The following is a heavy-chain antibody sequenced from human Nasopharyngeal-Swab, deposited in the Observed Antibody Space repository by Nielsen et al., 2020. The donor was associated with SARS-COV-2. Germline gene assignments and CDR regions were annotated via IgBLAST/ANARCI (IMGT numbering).Heavy chain of an antibody. CDR3: ARARPGLWEPAPYGMDV. J-gene: IGHJ6*02. CDR2: IYHSGST. D-gene: IGHD4/OR15-4a*01. V-gene: IGHV4-4*02. Sequence: PGKGLEWIGEIYHSGSTNYNPSLKSRVTISVDTSKNQFSLKLSSVTAADTAVYYCARARPGLWEPAPYGMDVWGQGTTVTVSS.